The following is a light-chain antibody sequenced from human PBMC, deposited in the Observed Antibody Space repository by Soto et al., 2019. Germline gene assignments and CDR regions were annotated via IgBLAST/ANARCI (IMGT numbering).Light chain of an antibody. CDR3: QQLRLYPST. CDR2: AAS. J-gene: IGKJ4*01. CDR1: QTISSW. Sequence: DIQMTQSPSTLSASVGDRVTITCRASQTISSWLAWYQQKPGKAPKPLIYAASSLQSGVPSRFSGSGSGTDFTLTISSLQPEDFATYYCQQLRLYPSTFGGGTKVDI. V-gene: IGKV1-5*01.